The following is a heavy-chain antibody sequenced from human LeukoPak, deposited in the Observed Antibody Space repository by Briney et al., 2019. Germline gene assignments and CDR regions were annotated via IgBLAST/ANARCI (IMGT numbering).Heavy chain of an antibody. Sequence: ASVKVSCKASGYTFSNYGINWVRQAPGQGLEWMGWISGYNGNTNYAQKLQGRVTMTTDTSTSTAYMELRSLRSDDTAVYNCARDPVTMVRGVIGWFDPWGQGTLVTVSS. CDR2: ISGYNGNT. CDR3: ARDPVTMVRGVIGWFDP. D-gene: IGHD3-10*01. J-gene: IGHJ5*02. V-gene: IGHV1-18*01. CDR1: GYTFSNYG.